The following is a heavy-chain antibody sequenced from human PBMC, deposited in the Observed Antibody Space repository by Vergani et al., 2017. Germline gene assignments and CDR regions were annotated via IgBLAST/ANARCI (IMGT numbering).Heavy chain of an antibody. CDR2: MSSGDSI. D-gene: IGHD3-9*01. CDR3: ARETDTGSSVSYNYYAMDV. J-gene: IGHJ6*02. CDR1: GFTFSDHY. Sequence: VQLVESGGGLVQPGGSLRLSCAASGFTFSDHYMSWVRQAPGKGLEWISYMSSGDSIYYADSVKGRFTVSRDNTKNTLYLQMNSLRAEDTAVYYCARETDTGSSVSYNYYAMDVWGQGTTVSVSS. V-gene: IGHV3-11*04.